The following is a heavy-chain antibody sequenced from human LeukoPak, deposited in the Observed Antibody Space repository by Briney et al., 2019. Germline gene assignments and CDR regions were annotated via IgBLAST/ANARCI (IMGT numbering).Heavy chain of an antibody. V-gene: IGHV4-39*07. CDR2: IYYSGST. CDR3: ARDRPPFDY. CDR1: GGSISSSSYY. J-gene: IGHJ4*02. Sequence: PSETLSLTCTVSGGSISSSSYYWGWIRQPPGKGLEWIGSIYYSGSTNYNPSLKSRVTISVDKSKNQFSLKLSSVTAADTAVYYCARDRPPFDYWGQGTLVTVSS.